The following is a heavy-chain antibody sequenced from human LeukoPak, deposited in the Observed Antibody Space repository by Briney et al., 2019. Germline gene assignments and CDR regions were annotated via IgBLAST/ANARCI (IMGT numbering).Heavy chain of an antibody. CDR3: AREKNTLRITMTTSDAFDI. V-gene: IGHV1-69*05. Sequence: GSSVKVSCKASGGTFSSYAISWVRQAPGQGLEWMGGIIPIFGTANYAQKFQGRVTITTDESTSTAYMELSSLRSEDTAVYYCAREKNTLRITMTTSDAFDIWGQGTMVTVSS. CDR1: GGTFSSYA. J-gene: IGHJ3*02. D-gene: IGHD3-22*01. CDR2: IIPIFGTA.